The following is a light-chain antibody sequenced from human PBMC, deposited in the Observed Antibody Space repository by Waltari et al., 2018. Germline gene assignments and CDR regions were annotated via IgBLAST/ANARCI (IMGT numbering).Light chain of an antibody. Sequence: DIVMTQSPLSLPFTPGEPASIFCRSTQSLLHSNGYNYLNWYLQKPGQSPQLLIYLGSNRASGVPDRFSGSGSGTDFTLKISRVEAEDVGVDYCMQALQTSYTFGQGTKLEIK. CDR1: QSLLHSNGYNY. J-gene: IGKJ2*01. V-gene: IGKV2-28*01. CDR3: MQALQTSYT. CDR2: LGS.